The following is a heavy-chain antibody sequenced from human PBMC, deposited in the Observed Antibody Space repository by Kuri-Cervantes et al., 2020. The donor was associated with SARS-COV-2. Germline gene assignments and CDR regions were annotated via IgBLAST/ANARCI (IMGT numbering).Heavy chain of an antibody. CDR1: GFPFGDYA. Sequence: GGSLRLSCAASGFPFGDYAMHWVRQAPGRGLEWISGISWNSGSIGYADSVKGRFTISRDNAKNTLYLQMNSLRAEDTAVYYCSAQLETFDIWGQGTMVTVSS. D-gene: IGHD6-13*01. CDR2: ISWNSGSI. V-gene: IGHV3-9*01. J-gene: IGHJ3*02. CDR3: SAQLETFDI.